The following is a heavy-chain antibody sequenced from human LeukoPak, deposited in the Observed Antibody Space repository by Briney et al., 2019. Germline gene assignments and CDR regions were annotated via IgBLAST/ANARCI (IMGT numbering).Heavy chain of an antibody. CDR2: IYHSGST. V-gene: IGHV4-38-2*01. J-gene: IGHJ4*02. D-gene: IGHD3-3*01. CDR3: ARHTIFGPSFDY. CDR1: GYSISSGYY. Sequence: PSETLSLTCAVSGYSISSGYYWGWIRQPPGKGLEWIGSIYHSGSTYYNTSLKSRVTISVDTSKNQFSLKLSSVTAADTAEYYCARHTIFGPSFDYWGQGTLVTVSS.